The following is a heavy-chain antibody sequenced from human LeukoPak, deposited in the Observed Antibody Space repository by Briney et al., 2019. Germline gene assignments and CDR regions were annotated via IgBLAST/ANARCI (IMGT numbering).Heavy chain of an antibody. D-gene: IGHD6-19*01. J-gene: IGHJ3*02. V-gene: IGHV1-8*01. CDR2: MNPNSGNT. CDR1: GYTFTSYD. Sequence: GASVKVSCKASGYTFTSYDINWVRQATGQGLEWMGWMNPNSGNTGYAQKFQGRVTMTRNTSISTAYMELSSLRSEDTAVYYCARARWLVRVSAFDIWGQGTMVTVSS. CDR3: ARARWLVRVSAFDI.